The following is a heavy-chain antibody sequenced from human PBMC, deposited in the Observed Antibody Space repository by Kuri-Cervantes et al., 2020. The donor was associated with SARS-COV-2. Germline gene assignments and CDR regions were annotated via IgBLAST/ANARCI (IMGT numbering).Heavy chain of an antibody. J-gene: IGHJ4*02. CDR1: GFTFSSYG. CDR3: ARGGDGYNFPTDY. D-gene: IGHD5-24*01. V-gene: IGHV3-30*03. Sequence: GGSLRLSCAASGFTFSSYGMHWVRQAPGKGLEWVAVISYDGSNKYYADSVKGRFTISRDNSKNTLYLQMNSLRAEDTAVYYCARGGDGYNFPTDYWGQGTLVTVSS. CDR2: ISYDGSNK.